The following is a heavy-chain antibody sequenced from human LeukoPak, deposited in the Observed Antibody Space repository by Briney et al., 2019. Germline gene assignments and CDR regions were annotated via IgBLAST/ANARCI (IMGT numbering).Heavy chain of an antibody. J-gene: IGHJ6*03. V-gene: IGHV3-21*01. CDR2: ISTSSSYI. D-gene: IGHD4-23*01. CDR3: ARDGDTVLTRGYYYYMDV. Sequence: GGSLRLSCAASGFTFSNFGMHWVRQAPGKGLEWVSSISTSSSYIYYAGSVKGRFTISRDNAKKSLYLQMNSLRAEDTAVYYCARDGDTVLTRGYYYYMDVWGKGTTVTVSS. CDR1: GFTFSNFG.